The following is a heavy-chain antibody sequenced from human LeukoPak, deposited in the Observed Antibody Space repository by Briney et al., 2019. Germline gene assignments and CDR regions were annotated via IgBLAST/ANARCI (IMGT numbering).Heavy chain of an antibody. V-gene: IGHV3-21*01. CDR2: ISSSSSYI. Sequence: GGSLRLSCAASGFTFSSYSMNWVRQAPGKGPEWVSSISSSSSYIYYADSVKGRFTISRDNAKNSLYLQMNSLRAEDTAVYYCARDHSYYDKGSRIWGQGTMVTVSS. CDR1: GFTFSSYS. CDR3: ARDHSYYDKGSRI. D-gene: IGHD3-22*01. J-gene: IGHJ3*02.